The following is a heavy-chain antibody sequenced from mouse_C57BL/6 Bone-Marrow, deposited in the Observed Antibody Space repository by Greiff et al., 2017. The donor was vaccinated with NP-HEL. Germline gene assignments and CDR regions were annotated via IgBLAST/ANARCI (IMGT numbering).Heavy chain of an antibody. V-gene: IGHV7-1*01. CDR2: SRNKANDYTT. D-gene: IGHD2-4*01. CDR3: ARARYDYFYAMDY. Sequence: EVKLVESGGGLVQSGRSLRLSCATSGFTFSDFYMEWVRQAPGKGLEWIAASRNKANDYTTEYSASVKGRFIVSRDTSQSILYLQMNALRAEDTAIYYCARARYDYFYAMDYWGQGTSVTVSS. J-gene: IGHJ4*01. CDR1: GFTFSDFY.